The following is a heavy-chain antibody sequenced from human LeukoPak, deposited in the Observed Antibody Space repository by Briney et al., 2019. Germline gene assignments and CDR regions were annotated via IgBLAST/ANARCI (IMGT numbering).Heavy chain of an antibody. V-gene: IGHV3-23*01. D-gene: IGHD1-14*01. J-gene: IGHJ4*02. Sequence: GGSLRLSCAATGFTFSTYAMSWVRQAPGKGLEWVSGLTGGGGGTSYADSVKGRFTISRDNSKNTLYLQMNSLRAEDTAVYYCAKDKGAVTGTFDYWGQGTLVTVSS. CDR3: AKDKGAVTGTFDY. CDR1: GFTFSTYA. CDR2: LTGGGGGT.